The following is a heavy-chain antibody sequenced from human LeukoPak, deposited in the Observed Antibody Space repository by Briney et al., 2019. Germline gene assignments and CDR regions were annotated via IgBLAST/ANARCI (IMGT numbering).Heavy chain of an antibody. CDR3: ARHLGESAFDAFDI. CDR2: IYPGDSDT. CDR1: GSSFTGYW. D-gene: IGHD3-16*01. V-gene: IGHV5-51*01. J-gene: IGHJ3*02. Sequence: GESLQISCQGSGSSFTGYWIGWVRQMPGKGLEWMGIIYPGDSDTRYSPSFQGQVTISADKSISTAYLHWSSLKASDTAMYYCARHLGESAFDAFDIWGQGTMVTVSS.